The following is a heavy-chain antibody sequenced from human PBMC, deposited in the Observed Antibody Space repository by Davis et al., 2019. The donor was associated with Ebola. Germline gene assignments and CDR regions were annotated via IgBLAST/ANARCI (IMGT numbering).Heavy chain of an antibody. CDR2: VSRKGGS. CDR1: GFTFNKYG. Sequence: GESLKISCAASGFTFNKYGMSWVRQAPGKGLEWVAAVSRKGGSYYADSVKGRFTVYRDTAKDTLFLQMDSLRGEDTAVYYCAKEMEVTKPYDHWGQGTLVSVSS. D-gene: IGHD2-21*02. CDR3: AKEMEVTKPYDH. V-gene: IGHV3-23*01. J-gene: IGHJ5*02.